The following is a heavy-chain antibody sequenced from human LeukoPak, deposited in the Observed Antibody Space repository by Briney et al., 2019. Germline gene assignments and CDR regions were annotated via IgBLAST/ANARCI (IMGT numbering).Heavy chain of an antibody. CDR2: IIPILGIA. Sequence: SVKVSCKASGGTFSSYAISWVRQAPGQGLEWMGRIIPILGIANYAQKFQGRVTITADKSTSTAYMELSSLRSEDTAVYYCARDESTAVGGVLIRYWGQGTLVTVSS. J-gene: IGHJ4*02. CDR1: GGTFSSYA. CDR3: ARDESTAVGGVLIRY. V-gene: IGHV1-69*04. D-gene: IGHD3-3*01.